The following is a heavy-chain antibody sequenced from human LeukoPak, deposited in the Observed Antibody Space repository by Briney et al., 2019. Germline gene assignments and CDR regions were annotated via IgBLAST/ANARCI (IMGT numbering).Heavy chain of an antibody. CDR1: GGSVSSGSYY. Sequence: SETLSLTCTVSGGSVSSGSYYWSWIRQPPGKGLEWIGYIYYSGSTNYNPSLKSRVTISVDTSKNQFSLKLSSVTAAVTAVYYCARADYSNYGDAFDIWGQGTMVTVSS. V-gene: IGHV4-61*01. CDR3: ARADYSNYGDAFDI. D-gene: IGHD4-11*01. CDR2: IYYSGST. J-gene: IGHJ3*02.